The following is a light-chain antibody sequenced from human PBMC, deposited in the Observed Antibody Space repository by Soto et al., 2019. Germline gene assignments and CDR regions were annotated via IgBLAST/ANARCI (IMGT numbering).Light chain of an antibody. J-gene: IGKJ1*01. Sequence: DIQMTQSPSTLSASVGDRVTITCRATESFNTWLAWFQQKPGKAPELLIYEASTLQSGVPSRFSGSASGTEFTLSISSLQPEDFATYYCQQYNSYPWTFGQGTKVDI. V-gene: IGKV1-5*03. CDR1: ESFNTW. CDR2: EAS. CDR3: QQYNSYPWT.